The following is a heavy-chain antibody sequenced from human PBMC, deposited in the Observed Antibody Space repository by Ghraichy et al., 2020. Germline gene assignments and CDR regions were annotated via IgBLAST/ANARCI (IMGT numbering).Heavy chain of an antibody. CDR3: ARLPLPRRAAVGDWYFDP. D-gene: IGHD6-13*01. CDR2: ITGSSTTI. V-gene: IGHV3-48*01. CDR1: GFSFSVFS. J-gene: IGHJ2*01. Sequence: GGSLRLSCEGSGFSFSVFSMIWVRLPPRKALEWVSYITGSSTTIFYTDSVKGRFTISRDNAKNSLYLQMNSLRAEDTAVYYCARLPLPRRAAVGDWYFDPCGRGPLVALSS.